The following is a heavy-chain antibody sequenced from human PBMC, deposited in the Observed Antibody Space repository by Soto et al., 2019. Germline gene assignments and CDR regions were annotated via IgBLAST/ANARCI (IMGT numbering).Heavy chain of an antibody. V-gene: IGHV3-48*02. CDR2: ISKSSDTI. J-gene: IGHJ4*02. CDR1: GFSFSNYN. D-gene: IGHD3-22*01. Sequence: EVQLVESGGGLVQPGGSLRLTCAAYGFSFSNYNMNWVRQAPGKGLEWVSYISKSSDTIYYADSVRGRFSISRDNGKNSLYLQMDSLRDEDTAVYYCARDAFDYDTTGYHFDYWGQGTLVTVSS. CDR3: ARDAFDYDTTGYHFDY.